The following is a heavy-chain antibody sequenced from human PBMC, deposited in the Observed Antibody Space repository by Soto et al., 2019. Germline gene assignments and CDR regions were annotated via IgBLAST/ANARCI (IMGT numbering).Heavy chain of an antibody. CDR3: ARGHSSGWYINYYYYGMDV. CDR2: INHSGST. V-gene: IGHV4-34*01. D-gene: IGHD6-19*01. Sequence: SLTCAVYGGSFSGYYWSWIRQPPGKGLEWIGEINHSGSTNYNPSLKSRVTISVDTSKNQFSLKLSSVTAADTAVYYCARGHSSGWYINYYYYGMDVWGQGTTVTVSS. J-gene: IGHJ6*02. CDR1: GGSFSGYY.